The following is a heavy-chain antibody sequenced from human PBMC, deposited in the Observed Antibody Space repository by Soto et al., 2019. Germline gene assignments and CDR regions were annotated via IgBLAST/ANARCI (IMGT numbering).Heavy chain of an antibody. CDR2: INPNSGAT. CDR3: ARSRLTDYSIDY. V-gene: IGHV1-2*02. J-gene: IGHJ4*02. CDR1: GYTFTGYY. D-gene: IGHD4-4*01. Sequence: ASVKVSCKPSGYTFTGYYIHWVRQAPGQGLEWMGWINPNSGATNYALKFQGRVTMTRDTSISAAYMELNSLTSDDTAVYYYARSRLTDYSIDYWGQGTLVTVSS.